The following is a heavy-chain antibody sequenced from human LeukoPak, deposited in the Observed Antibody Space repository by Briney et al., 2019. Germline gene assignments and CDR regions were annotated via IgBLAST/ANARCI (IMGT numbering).Heavy chain of an antibody. V-gene: IGHV3-30*02. D-gene: IGHD6-13*01. Sequence: GGSLRLSCVASGFRFSDYGMHWVRQAPGKGLEWVAFIPYDASDKYYADSVKGRFTISRDNSNNTLTLHMNSLRTEDTSIYFCAKGAWAADGPMGNNFASWGQGSLVTVSS. J-gene: IGHJ4*02. CDR2: IPYDASDK. CDR3: AKGAWAADGPMGNNFAS. CDR1: GFRFSDYG.